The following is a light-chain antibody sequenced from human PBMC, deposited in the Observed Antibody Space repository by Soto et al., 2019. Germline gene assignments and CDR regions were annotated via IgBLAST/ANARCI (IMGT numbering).Light chain of an antibody. CDR1: SSDVGGYNY. CDR3: SSYTTSNTRQIV. J-gene: IGLJ1*01. Sequence: QSALTQPASVSGFPGQSITISCTGTSSDVGGYNYVSWYQHHPGKAPKLMIFDVSNRPSGVSNRFSGSKSGNTASLTISGLQPEDEADYYCSSYTTSNTRQIVFGTGTKVTVL. CDR2: DVS. V-gene: IGLV2-14*03.